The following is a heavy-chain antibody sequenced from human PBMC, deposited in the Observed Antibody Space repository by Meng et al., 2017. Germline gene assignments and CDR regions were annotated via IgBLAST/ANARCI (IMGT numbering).Heavy chain of an antibody. CDR1: GYTFTSYD. D-gene: IGHD3/OR15-3a*01. J-gene: IGHJ4*02. CDR2: MNPNSGNT. V-gene: IGHV1-8*01. CDR3: ARGPNRWTGFDY. Sequence: QALRVQSRAEGKKPGAQVKGACKASGYTFTSYDINWVRQATGQGLEWMGWMNPNSGNTGYAQKFQGRVAMTRNTSISTAYMELSSLRSEDTAVYYCARGPNRWTGFDYWGQGTLVTVSS.